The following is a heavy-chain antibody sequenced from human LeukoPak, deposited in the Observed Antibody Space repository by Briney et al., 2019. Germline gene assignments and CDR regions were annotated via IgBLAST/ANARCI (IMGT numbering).Heavy chain of an antibody. D-gene: IGHD2-21*02. CDR3: TRLGGDWAFDI. J-gene: IGHJ3*02. CDR2: INWDGSVT. CDR1: RFTFYNYA. V-gene: IGHV3-43D*03. Sequence: GGSLRLSCAASRFTFYNYAMSWVRQAPGKGLEWVSLINWDGSVTFYADSVKGRFTISRDNAKNSLYLQMNSLKTEDTAVYYCTRLGGDWAFDIWGQGTMVTVSS.